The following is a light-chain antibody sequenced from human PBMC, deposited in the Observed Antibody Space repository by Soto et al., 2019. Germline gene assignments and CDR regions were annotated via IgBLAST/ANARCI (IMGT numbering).Light chain of an antibody. J-gene: IGLJ1*01. Sequence: QSALTQPASVSGSPGHSITISCTGTSSDVGGYNYVSWYQQHPGKAPKLMIYEVSNRPSGVSNRFSGSKSGNTASLTISGLQAEDEADYYCSSYTSSSNPYVFGTGTKVTVL. CDR3: SSYTSSSNPYV. CDR2: EVS. V-gene: IGLV2-14*01. CDR1: SSDVGGYNY.